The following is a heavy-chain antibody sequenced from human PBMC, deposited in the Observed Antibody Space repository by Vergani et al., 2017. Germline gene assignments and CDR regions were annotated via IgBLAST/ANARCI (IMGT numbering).Heavy chain of an antibody. J-gene: IGHJ3*02. D-gene: IGHD2-21*02. CDR2: IYYSGST. CDR3: ARNPYCGGDCYSDAFDI. Sequence: QVQLQESGPGLVKPSETLSLTCTVSGGSISSYYWSWIRQPPGKGLEWIGYIYYSGSTNYNPSLKSRVTISVDTSKIQFSLKLSSVTAADTAVYYCARNPYCGGDCYSDAFDIWGQGTMVTVSS. V-gene: IGHV4-59*01. CDR1: GGSISSYY.